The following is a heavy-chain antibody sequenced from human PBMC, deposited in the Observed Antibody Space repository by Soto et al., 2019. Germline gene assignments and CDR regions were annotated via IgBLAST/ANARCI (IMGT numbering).Heavy chain of an antibody. Sequence: PSETLSLTCTVSGGSFNNYYWTWIRQPPGKGLEWIGYIYYSGSTNYNPSLKSRVTISVDTSKNQFSLKLSSVTAADTAVYYCASRYGGTLDYWGRGTRVTVSS. J-gene: IGHJ4*02. CDR3: ASRYGGTLDY. D-gene: IGHD4-17*01. CDR2: IYYSGST. CDR1: GGSFNNYY. V-gene: IGHV4-59*08.